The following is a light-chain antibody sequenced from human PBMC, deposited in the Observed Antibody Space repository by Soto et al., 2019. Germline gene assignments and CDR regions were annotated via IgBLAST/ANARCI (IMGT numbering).Light chain of an antibody. V-gene: IGLV2-14*03. J-gene: IGLJ1*01. CDR1: NSDIGAYDY. CDR3: LSHTTRRIYV. Sequence: QSVLTQPASVSGSPGQSITISCSGTNSDIGAYDYVSWYQQHPGKPPKLIIYNVNNRPSGVSFRFSGSKPANTASLTISGLQTEDEADYYCLSHTTRRIYVFGPGTKVTVL. CDR2: NVN.